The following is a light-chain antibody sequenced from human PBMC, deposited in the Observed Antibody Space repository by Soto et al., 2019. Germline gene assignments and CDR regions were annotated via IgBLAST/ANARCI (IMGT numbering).Light chain of an antibody. CDR3: QQYGSAPWT. V-gene: IGKV3-15*01. CDR2: GAS. Sequence: EIVMTQSPATLSVSPGERATLSCRASQSVSSNLAWYQQKPGQAPRLLIYGASTRATGIPARFSGSGSGTEFTLTISSLQSEDFATYYCQQYGSAPWTFGQGTKVDI. J-gene: IGKJ1*01. CDR1: QSVSSN.